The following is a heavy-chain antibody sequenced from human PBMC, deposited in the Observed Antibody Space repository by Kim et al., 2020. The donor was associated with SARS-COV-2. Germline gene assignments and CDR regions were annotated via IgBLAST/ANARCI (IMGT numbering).Heavy chain of an antibody. CDR1: GFTFSSYW. J-gene: IGHJ4*02. V-gene: IGHV3-7*01. CDR3: VRGFTYTLY. CDR2: IKQDRGEK. Sequence: GGSLRLSCAASGFTFSSYWMSWVRQVPGKGPEWVANIKQDRGEKNYLDSVKGRFTTSRDNAKNSLYLQMNSLRAEDTAVYYCVRGFTYTLYWGQGTLVTVSS. D-gene: IGHD3-16*01.